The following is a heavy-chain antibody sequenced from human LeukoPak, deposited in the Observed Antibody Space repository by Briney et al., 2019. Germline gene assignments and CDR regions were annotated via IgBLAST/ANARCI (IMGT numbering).Heavy chain of an antibody. CDR2: ISSSSSYI. Sequence: GRSMRLSCAASEFTFSSYTMHWVRQAPGTGLEWVSSISSSSSYIYYADSVKGRSTISRDPAKNSVFLEMNSLRVDDTAIYYCAKDARIFGVINYFDSWGQGTLVTVSS. V-gene: IGHV3-21*01. J-gene: IGHJ4*02. CDR1: EFTFSSYT. D-gene: IGHD3-3*01. CDR3: AKDARIFGVINYFDS.